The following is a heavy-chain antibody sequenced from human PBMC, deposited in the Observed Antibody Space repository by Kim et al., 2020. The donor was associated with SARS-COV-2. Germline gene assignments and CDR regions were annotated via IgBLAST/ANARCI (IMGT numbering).Heavy chain of an antibody. CDR3: AKLDRGNGDYYAMDV. V-gene: IGHV5-51*01. Sequence: SPSFQGQVTISADKSINTAYLQWSSLQASDTAMYYCAKLDRGNGDYYAMDVWGQGTTVTVSS. J-gene: IGHJ6*02. D-gene: IGHD1-1*01.